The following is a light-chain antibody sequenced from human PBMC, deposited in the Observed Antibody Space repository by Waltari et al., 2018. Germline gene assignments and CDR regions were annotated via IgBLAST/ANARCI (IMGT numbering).Light chain of an antibody. V-gene: IGLV3-1*01. CDR1: RLEEKY. Sequence: SYELMQAPSVSVSPGQTATITCSANRLEEKYVCWYQQKPGQSPVLIIYQDTKRPSGIPARFSASHSGNTAILTISVTQSVDEADYYCQAWDSNIVVFGGGTKLTVL. J-gene: IGLJ2*01. CDR2: QDT. CDR3: QAWDSNIVV.